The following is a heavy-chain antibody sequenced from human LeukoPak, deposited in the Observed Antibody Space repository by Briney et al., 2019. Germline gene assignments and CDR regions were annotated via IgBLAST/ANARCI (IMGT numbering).Heavy chain of an antibody. V-gene: IGHV3-30*02. CDR1: GFTFSSYG. CDR3: AKDIAYYYDSSGPLFDN. J-gene: IGHJ4*02. CDR2: IRYDGSNK. D-gene: IGHD3-22*01. Sequence: GGPLRLSCGASGFTFSSYGMHWVRQAPGKGLEWVAFIRYDGSNKYYADSVKGRFTISRDNSKNTLYLQMNSRRAEDTAVYYCAKDIAYYYDSSGPLFDNWGQGTLVTVSS.